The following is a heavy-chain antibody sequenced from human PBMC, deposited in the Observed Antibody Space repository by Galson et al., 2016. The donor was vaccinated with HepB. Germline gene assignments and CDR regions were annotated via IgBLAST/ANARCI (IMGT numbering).Heavy chain of an antibody. V-gene: IGHV3-33*01. CDR1: GFSFSGYG. Sequence: SLRLSCAASGFSFSGYGIHWVRQAPGKGLEWAAIIWFDGSKKYYTDSVKGRFIISRDNSKSMLYLQMNRLRVEDTAVYYCARVVGAGSYYYYGLDVWGQGTTVTVSS. J-gene: IGHJ6*02. CDR3: ARVVGAGSYYYYGLDV. D-gene: IGHD1-26*01. CDR2: IWFDGSKK.